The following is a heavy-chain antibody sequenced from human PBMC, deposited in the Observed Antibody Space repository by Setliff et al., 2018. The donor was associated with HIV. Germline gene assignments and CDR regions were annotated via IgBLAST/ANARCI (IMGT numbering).Heavy chain of an antibody. J-gene: IGHJ6*04. CDR3: ASGKGVRGVIITGGLDV. D-gene: IGHD3-10*01. CDR2: MNPNSGDT. Sequence: ASVKVSCKASGHTFSNYDVIWVRRATGQGLEWMGWMNPNSGDTGYAQKFQGRVIMTRDTSISTAYMELSSLTSAETAVYYCASGKGVRGVIITGGLDVWGKGTTVTVSS. CDR1: GHTFSNYD. V-gene: IGHV1-8*01.